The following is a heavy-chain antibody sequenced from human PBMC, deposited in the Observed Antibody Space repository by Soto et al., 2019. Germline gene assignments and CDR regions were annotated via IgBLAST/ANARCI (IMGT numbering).Heavy chain of an antibody. J-gene: IGHJ3*02. CDR1: GGSISSSSYY. Sequence: QLQLQESGPGLVKPSETLSLTCTVSGGSISSSSYYWGWIRQPPGKGLEWIGRIYYSGSTYYNPSLKSRVTISVDTSKNQFSLKLSSVTAADTAVYYCARQSNDFWSGFTSKGNAFDIWGQGTMVTVSS. D-gene: IGHD3-3*01. CDR3: ARQSNDFWSGFTSKGNAFDI. CDR2: IYYSGST. V-gene: IGHV4-39*01.